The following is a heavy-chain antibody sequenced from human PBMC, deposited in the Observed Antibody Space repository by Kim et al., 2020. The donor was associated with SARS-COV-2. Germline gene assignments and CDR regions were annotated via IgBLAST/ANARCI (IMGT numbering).Heavy chain of an antibody. Sequence: ASVKVSCKASGYTFTGYYMHWVRQAPGQGLEWMGWINPNSGGTNYAQKFQDRVTMTRDTSISTAYMELSRLRSDDTAVYYCARVGWYGDDAFDIWGQGTMVTVSS. CDR3: ARVGWYGDDAFDI. CDR1: GYTFTGYY. J-gene: IGHJ3*02. CDR2: INPNSGGT. V-gene: IGHV1-2*02. D-gene: IGHD3-10*01.